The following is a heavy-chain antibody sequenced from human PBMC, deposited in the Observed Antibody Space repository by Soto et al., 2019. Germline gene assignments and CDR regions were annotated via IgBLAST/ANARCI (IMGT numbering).Heavy chain of an antibody. CDR2: ISGSGGST. V-gene: IGHV3-23*01. Sequence: GGSLRLSCAASGFTFSSYAMSWVRQAPGKGLEWVSAISGSGGSTYYADSVKGRFTISRDNSKNTLYLQMNSLRAEDTAVYYCAKVYCSSTSCPWYYYYGMDVWGQGTTVTVSS. CDR1: GFTFSSYA. CDR3: AKVYCSSTSCPWYYYYGMDV. D-gene: IGHD2-2*01. J-gene: IGHJ6*02.